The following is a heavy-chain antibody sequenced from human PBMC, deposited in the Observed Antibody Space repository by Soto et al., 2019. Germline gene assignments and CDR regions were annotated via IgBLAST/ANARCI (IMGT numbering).Heavy chain of an antibody. CDR3: AKDSVVAATPSDFYYYYGMDV. CDR2: ISGSGGST. J-gene: IGHJ6*02. V-gene: IGHV3-23*01. Sequence: GGSLRLSCAASGFTFSSYAMSWVRQAPGKGLEWVSAISGSGGSTYYADSVKGRFTISRDNSKNTLYLQMNSLRAEDTAVYYCAKDSVVAATPSDFYYYYGMDVWGQGTTVTVSS. CDR1: GFTFSSYA. D-gene: IGHD2-15*01.